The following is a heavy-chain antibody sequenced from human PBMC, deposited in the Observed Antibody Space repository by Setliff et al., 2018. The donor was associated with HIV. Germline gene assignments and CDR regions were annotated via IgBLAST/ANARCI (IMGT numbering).Heavy chain of an antibody. J-gene: IGHJ4*02. Sequence: GESLKISCAASGFTFSSYAMSWVRQAPGKGLEWVSTISTSGADTYDAHSMKGRFTISRDNSKNTLYLQMNSLTAEDTAVYYCARENYYVTEYWGQGTLVTVSS. CDR1: GFTFSSYA. CDR3: ARENYYVTEY. V-gene: IGHV3-23*01. D-gene: IGHD3-10*02. CDR2: ISTSGADT.